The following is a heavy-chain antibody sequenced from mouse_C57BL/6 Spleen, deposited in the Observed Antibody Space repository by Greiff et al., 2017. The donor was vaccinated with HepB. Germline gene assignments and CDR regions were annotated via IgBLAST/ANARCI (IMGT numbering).Heavy chain of an antibody. CDR1: GYTFTSYW. CDR2: IHPNSGST. CDR3: ARERITTDGAMDY. Sequence: QVQLQQPGAELVKPGASVKLSCKASGYTFTSYWIHWVKQRPGQGLEWIGMIHPNSGSTNYNEKFKSKATLTVDKSSSTAYMQLSSLTSEDSAVYYCARERITTDGAMDYWGQGTSVTVSS. J-gene: IGHJ4*01. D-gene: IGHD1-1*01. V-gene: IGHV1-64*01.